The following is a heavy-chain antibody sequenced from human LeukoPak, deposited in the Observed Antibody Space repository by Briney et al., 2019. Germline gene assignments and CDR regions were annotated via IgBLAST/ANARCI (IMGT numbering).Heavy chain of an antibody. CDR2: ISGSGGTT. CDR3: ANVRYFDWYYFDY. V-gene: IGHV3-23*01. D-gene: IGHD3-9*01. J-gene: IGHJ4*02. Sequence: PGGSLRLSCAASGFTFSTCAMNWVRQAPGKGLDWVSGISGSGGTTYYADSVKGRFTISRDNSKNTLYLQMNSLRAEDTAVYYCANVRYFDWYYFDYWGQGALVTVSS. CDR1: GFTFSTCA.